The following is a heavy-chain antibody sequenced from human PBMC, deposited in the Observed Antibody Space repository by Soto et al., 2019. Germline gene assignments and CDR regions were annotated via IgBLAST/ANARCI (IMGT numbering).Heavy chain of an antibody. CDR3: ARSPTSAPYGSGSYAFDI. CDR1: GFTFSSYW. J-gene: IGHJ3*02. V-gene: IGHV3-7*01. D-gene: IGHD3-10*01. Sequence: LSLTCAASGFTFSSYWMSWVRQAPGKGLEWVANIKQDGSEKYYVDSVKGRFTISRDNAKNSLYLQMNSLRAEDTAVYYCARSPTSAPYGSGSYAFDIWGQGTMVTVSS. CDR2: IKQDGSEK.